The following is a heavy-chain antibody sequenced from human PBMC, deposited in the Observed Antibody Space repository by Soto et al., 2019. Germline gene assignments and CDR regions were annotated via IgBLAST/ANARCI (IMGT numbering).Heavy chain of an antibody. Sequence: PGESLKISCQSSGYTFSNCWIGWVRQLPGKGLEWMGIIYHGDHETRYSPSFHGKVTISADRSINTAYLQWNSLEASDTAFYFCARSPRSSPYFDYWGQGALVTVSS. V-gene: IGHV5-51*01. CDR1: GYTFSNCW. J-gene: IGHJ4*02. CDR2: IYHGDHET. CDR3: ARSPRSSPYFDY. D-gene: IGHD6-13*01.